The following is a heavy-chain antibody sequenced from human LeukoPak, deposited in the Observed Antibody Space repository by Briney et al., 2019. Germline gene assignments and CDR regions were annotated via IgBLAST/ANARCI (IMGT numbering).Heavy chain of an antibody. CDR3: ARDLTSDGILDWYTFDY. CDR2: ISAYNGNT. CDR1: GYTFTSYA. V-gene: IGHV1-18*01. J-gene: IGHJ4*02. Sequence: GASVKVSCKVSGYTFTSYAISWVRQAPGQGLEWMGWISAYNGNTSYAQNLQGRVTMTTDTSTSTAYMELRSLRSDDTAVYYCARDLTSDGILDWYTFDYWGQGTLVTVSS. D-gene: IGHD3-9*01.